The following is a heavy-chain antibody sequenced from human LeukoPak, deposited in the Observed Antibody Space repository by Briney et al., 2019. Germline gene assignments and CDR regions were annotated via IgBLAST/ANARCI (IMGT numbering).Heavy chain of an antibody. CDR1: GYTFTGYY. V-gene: IGHV1-2*02. D-gene: IGHD3-22*01. Sequence: ASVKVSCKASGYTFTGYYMHWVRQAPGQGLEWMGWINPNSGGTNYAQKFQGRVTMTRDTSISTAYMELSRLRSDDTAVYYCALITMIVVVTPDAFDIWGQGTMVTVSS. J-gene: IGHJ3*02. CDR3: ALITMIVVVTPDAFDI. CDR2: INPNSGGT.